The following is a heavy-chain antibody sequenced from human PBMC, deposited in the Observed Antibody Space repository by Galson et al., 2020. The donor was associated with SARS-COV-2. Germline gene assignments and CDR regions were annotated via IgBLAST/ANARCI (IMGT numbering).Heavy chain of an antibody. V-gene: IGHV3-23*01. CDR1: GFTFSSYA. D-gene: IGHD6-6*01. CDR2: ISGSGGST. CDR3: AKDRYSSSSFLDY. J-gene: IGHJ4*02. Sequence: GESLKIPCAASGFTFSSYAMSWVRQAPGKGLESVSAISGSGGSTFYADSVKGRFTISRDNSKNTLYLQMNSLRAEDTAVYYCAKDRYSSSSFLDYWGQGTLVTVSS.